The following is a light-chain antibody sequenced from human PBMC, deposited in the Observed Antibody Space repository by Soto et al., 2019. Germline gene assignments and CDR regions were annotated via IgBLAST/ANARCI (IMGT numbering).Light chain of an antibody. Sequence: QSALTQPASESGSPGQSITISCTGTSSDIGGYNSVSWYQQHPGKAPNLMIYDVSTRPSGVSDRFSGPKSGNTASLTISGLRAEDEADYYCRSYTTSSNYGFGTGTNVTVL. CDR2: DVS. CDR1: SSDIGGYNS. J-gene: IGLJ1*01. V-gene: IGLV2-14*01. CDR3: RSYTTSSNYG.